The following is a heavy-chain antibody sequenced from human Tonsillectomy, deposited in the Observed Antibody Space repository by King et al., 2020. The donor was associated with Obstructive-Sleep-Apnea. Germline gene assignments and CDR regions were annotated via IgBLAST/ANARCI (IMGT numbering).Heavy chain of an antibody. CDR1: EFTFKIYG. J-gene: IGHJ4*02. CDR2: VSYTGNTQ. V-gene: IGHV3-30*18. D-gene: IGHD6-19*01. CDR3: AKEIDPHASKGWPLDY. Sequence: VQLVESGGGVVQPGGSLRLSCVASEFTFKIYGMQWVRQAPGKGLEWVAVVSYTGNTQYYADSVKGRFTISRDNSKNTLYLQMNSLRVEDTAVYYCAKEIDPHASKGWPLDYWGQGTLVTDSS.